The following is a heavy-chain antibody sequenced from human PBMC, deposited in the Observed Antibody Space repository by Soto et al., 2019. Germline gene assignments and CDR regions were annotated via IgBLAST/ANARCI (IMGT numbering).Heavy chain of an antibody. Sequence: QVQLVQSGAEVKKPGSSVKVSCKASGGTFSRYSITWVRQAPGHGLEWIGRIIPIFGIAGYAQKFQGRVTITADESTSTAYMELSSLRSDDTAVYYCAREDRDRETGLVPAAIDGMDVWGKGTTVTVSS. CDR3: AREDRDRETGLVPAAIDGMDV. CDR1: GGTFSRYS. J-gene: IGHJ6*04. V-gene: IGHV1-69*08. D-gene: IGHD2-2*01. CDR2: IIPIFGIA.